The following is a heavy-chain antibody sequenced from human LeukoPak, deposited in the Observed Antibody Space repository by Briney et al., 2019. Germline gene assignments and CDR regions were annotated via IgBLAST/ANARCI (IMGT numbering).Heavy chain of an antibody. Sequence: SETLSLTCDVSGVSFSTYYWSWIRQSPEKGLEWIGEVNHSGYTNYNPSLKGRVTISVGTSKNQFSLELSSVTAADTAVYYCARQLYGSDYWGQGTLVTVSS. CDR2: VNHSGYT. V-gene: IGHV4-34*01. CDR3: ARQLYGSDY. J-gene: IGHJ4*02. CDR1: GVSFSTYY. D-gene: IGHD4-17*01.